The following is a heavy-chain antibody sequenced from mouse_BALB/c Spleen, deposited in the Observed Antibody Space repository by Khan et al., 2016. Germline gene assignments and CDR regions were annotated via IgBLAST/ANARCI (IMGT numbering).Heavy chain of an antibody. V-gene: IGHV1S135*01. J-gene: IGHJ4*01. Sequence: EVQLQESGPELMKPGASVKISCKASGYSFTSYYMHWVKQSHGKSLEWIGYIDPFNGGTSYNQKFKGKATLTVDQSSSNAYMHLSSLTSEDSAVYYCASSTQAFYAMDYWGQGTSVTVSS. CDR2: IDPFNGGT. CDR3: ASSTQAFYAMDY. CDR1: GYSFTSYY. D-gene: IGHD1-1*01.